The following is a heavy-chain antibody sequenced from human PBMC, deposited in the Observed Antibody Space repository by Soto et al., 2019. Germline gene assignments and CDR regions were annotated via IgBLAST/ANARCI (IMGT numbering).Heavy chain of an antibody. CDR1: GYTFASYG. V-gene: IGHV1-18*01. Sequence: QVQLVQSGAEVRRPGASVKVSCKASGYTFASYGISWVRQAPGQGLEWMGWISAYNGNTNYAHKLQGRVTMTTETSTTTAYLELRSLRSDDTAVYYCARAVGYSYGFDYWGQGTLVTVSS. CDR3: ARAVGYSYGFDY. D-gene: IGHD5-18*01. J-gene: IGHJ4*02. CDR2: ISAYNGNT.